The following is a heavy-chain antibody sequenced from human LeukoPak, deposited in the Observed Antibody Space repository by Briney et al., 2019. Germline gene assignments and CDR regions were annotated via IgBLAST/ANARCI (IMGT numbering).Heavy chain of an antibody. CDR2: ISYDGSKR. J-gene: IGHJ4*02. CDR1: GFTFSSYA. Sequence: PGGSLRLSCAASGFTFSSYAMHWVRQAPGMGLEWLAVISYDGSKRFYADSVKGRFTISRDDSKNTLYLQVSSLRAEDTAVYYCAKGGRYDFWIGYPSFDYWGQGTQVTVSS. V-gene: IGHV3-30*04. CDR3: AKGGRYDFWIGYPSFDY. D-gene: IGHD3-3*01.